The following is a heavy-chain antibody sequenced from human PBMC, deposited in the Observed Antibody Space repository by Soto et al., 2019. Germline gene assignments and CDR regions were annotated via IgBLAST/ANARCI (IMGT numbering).Heavy chain of an antibody. Sequence: SETLSLTCTVSGGSISSYYWSWVRQPPGKGLEWIGYIYYSGSTNYNPSLKSRVTISVDTSKNQFSLKLSSVTAADTAVYYCSRRKYSSSPDYYHYFYMDVWGKGTTVTVSS. CDR2: IYYSGST. V-gene: IGHV4-59*01. J-gene: IGHJ6*03. D-gene: IGHD6-6*01. CDR1: GGSISSYY. CDR3: SRRKYSSSPDYYHYFYMDV.